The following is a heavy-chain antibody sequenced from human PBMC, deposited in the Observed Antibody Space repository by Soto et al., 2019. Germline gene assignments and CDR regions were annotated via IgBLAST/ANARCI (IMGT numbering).Heavy chain of an antibody. D-gene: IGHD1-7*01. CDR2: IYYTGNT. V-gene: IGHV4-61*01. CDR3: ARWIKTGTTSYYYYGMDV. CDR1: GGSVSSGTYY. Sequence: SETLSLTCTVSGGSVSSGTYYWSWIRQPPGKGLEWIGYIYYTGNTKYNPSLKSRVTISVDTSKNQFSLKLSSVTAADTAVYYCARWIKTGTTSYYYYGMDVWGQGTTVTVSS. J-gene: IGHJ6*02.